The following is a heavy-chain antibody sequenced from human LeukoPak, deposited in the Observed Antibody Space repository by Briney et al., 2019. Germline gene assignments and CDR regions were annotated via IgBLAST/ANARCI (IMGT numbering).Heavy chain of an antibody. CDR1: GGSISSYY. CDR3: ARSFDY. V-gene: IGHV4-59*01. J-gene: IGHJ4*02. CDR2: IYYSGST. Sequence: SETLSLTCTVSGGSISSYYWRWIRQPPGKGLEWIGYIYYSGSTNYNPSLKSRVTISVDTSKNQFSLKLSSVTAADTAVYFCARSFDYWGQGTLVTVSS.